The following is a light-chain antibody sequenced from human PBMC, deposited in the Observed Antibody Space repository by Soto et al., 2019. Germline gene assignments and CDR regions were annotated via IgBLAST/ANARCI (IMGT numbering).Light chain of an antibody. V-gene: IGKV1-9*01. CDR2: AAS. CDR3: QQLNSYPHT. Sequence: DIQLTQSPSFLSASVGDRVTITCRASQGISSYLAWYQQKPGKAPKLLIYAASTLQSGVPSRFRGSGSGAEFTLTISSLQPADFATYYCQQLNSYPHTFGQGTKLEIK. CDR1: QGISSY. J-gene: IGKJ2*01.